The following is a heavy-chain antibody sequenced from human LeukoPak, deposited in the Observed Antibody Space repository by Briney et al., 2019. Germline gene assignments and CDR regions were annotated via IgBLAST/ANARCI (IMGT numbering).Heavy chain of an antibody. J-gene: IGHJ6*03. CDR2: IYYSGST. V-gene: IGHV4-59*01. CDR3: ARAYYDFWSGYYMDV. D-gene: IGHD3-3*01. CDR1: GGSISSYY. Sequence: PSETLSLTCTVSGGSISSYYWSWIRQPPGMGLEWNGSIYYSGSTNYNPSLKSLVTISVDTSKNQFSLKLSSVTAADTAVYYCARAYYDFWSGYYMDVWGKGTTVTVSS.